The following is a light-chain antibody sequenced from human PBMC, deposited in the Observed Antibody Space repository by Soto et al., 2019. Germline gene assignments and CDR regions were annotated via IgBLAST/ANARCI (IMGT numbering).Light chain of an antibody. Sequence: DIEMTQRPFTLSASVGDRVPIHCRATQTIRSWLAWYQQKPGNAPNLLNYDASSLESGVPSMFSGRGSGTQFTLTISSLQPYDFATYYCQPYNSFSGTFGPGTKVDIK. J-gene: IGKJ1*01. V-gene: IGKV1-5*01. CDR2: DAS. CDR1: QTIRSW. CDR3: QPYNSFSGT.